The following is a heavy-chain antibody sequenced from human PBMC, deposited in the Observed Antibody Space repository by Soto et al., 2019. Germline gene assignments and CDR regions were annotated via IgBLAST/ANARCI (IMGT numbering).Heavy chain of an antibody. CDR2: ISYDGSNK. Sequence: GSLRLSCAASGFTFSSYGMHWVRQAPGKGLEWVAVISYDGSNKYYADSVKGRFTISRDNSKNTLYLQMNSLRAEDTAVYYCAKEPHSYSSGLISYFDYWGQGSLVIVSS. D-gene: IGHD6-19*01. J-gene: IGHJ4*02. CDR3: AKEPHSYSSGLISYFDY. V-gene: IGHV3-30*18. CDR1: GFTFSSYG.